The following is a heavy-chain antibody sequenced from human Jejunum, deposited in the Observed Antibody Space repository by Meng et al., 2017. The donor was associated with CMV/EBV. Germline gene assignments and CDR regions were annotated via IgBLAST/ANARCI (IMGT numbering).Heavy chain of an antibody. CDR1: TVSNYA. J-gene: IGHJ3*01. CDR2: ISGISAST. CDR3: AKMSFDLWSGYYALDL. Sequence: TVSNYAMSWVRQAPGKGLEWVSGISGISASTKYAASVKGRFTFSRDNSNNTLYLQMNSLRAEDTAVYYCAKMSFDLWSGYYALDLWGQGIMVTVSS. D-gene: IGHD3-3*01. V-gene: IGHV3-23*01.